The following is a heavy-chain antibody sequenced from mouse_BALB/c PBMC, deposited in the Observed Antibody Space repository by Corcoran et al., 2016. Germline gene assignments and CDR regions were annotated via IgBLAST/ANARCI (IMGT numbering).Heavy chain of an antibody. CDR1: GFNIKDTY. V-gene: IGHV14-3*02. J-gene: IGHJ3*01. D-gene: IGHD2-2*01. CDR2: IDPANGNT. Sequence: EVQLQQSGAELVKPGASVKLSCTASGFNIKDTYMHWVKQRPEQGLEWIGRIDPANGNTKYDPKFQGKATITADTSSNTAYLQLSSLTSEDTAVYYWARRKDGYDWFAYWGQGTLVTVSA. CDR3: ARRKDGYDWFAY.